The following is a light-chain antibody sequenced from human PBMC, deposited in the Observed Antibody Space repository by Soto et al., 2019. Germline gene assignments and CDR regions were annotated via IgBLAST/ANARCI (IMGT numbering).Light chain of an antibody. CDR3: QQYGSLSWT. Sequence: EVVLTQSPATLSLSPGERATLSCRASENVRTFVDWYQQKPGQAPRLLIFGASNRATGIPDRFSGSGSGTDFTLTISRLEPEDFAVYHCQQYGSLSWTFGQGTKV. CDR1: ENVRTF. J-gene: IGKJ1*01. V-gene: IGKV3-20*01. CDR2: GAS.